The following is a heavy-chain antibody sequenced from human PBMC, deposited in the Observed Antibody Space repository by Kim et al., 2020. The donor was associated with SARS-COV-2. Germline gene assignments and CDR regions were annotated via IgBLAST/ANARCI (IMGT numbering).Heavy chain of an antibody. Sequence: VQRRFTISGDNAKNALYLQMNSLIAEDTAVYYCAREGYSGYDSYYYGMDVWGQGTTVTVSS. V-gene: IGHV3-74*01. J-gene: IGHJ6*02. D-gene: IGHD5-12*01. CDR3: AREGYSGYDSYYYGMDV.